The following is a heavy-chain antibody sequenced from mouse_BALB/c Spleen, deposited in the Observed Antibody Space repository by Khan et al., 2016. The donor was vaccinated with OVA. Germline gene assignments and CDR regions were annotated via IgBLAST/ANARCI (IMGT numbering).Heavy chain of an antibody. CDR3: ARDEGGY. J-gene: IGHJ4*01. CDR2: IDPKNGVT. CDR1: GYTFTDYT. V-gene: IGHV1-22*01. Sequence: EVQLQQSGAELVKPGASVKMSCKTSGYTFTDYTLHWVKQSHGKSLEWIGDIDPKNGVTSYNQKFKGKATLTVDKSSSTAYMEFRSLTIEDSAVYYCARDEGGYWGQGTTVTVSS.